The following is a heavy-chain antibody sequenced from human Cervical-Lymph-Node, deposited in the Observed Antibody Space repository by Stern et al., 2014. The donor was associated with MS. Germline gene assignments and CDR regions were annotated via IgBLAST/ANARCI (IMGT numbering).Heavy chain of an antibody. Sequence: EVQLVQSGAEVKKPGESLKISCKGSGYKFTNYWIGWVRQMPGKGLEWMGRIYPGDSDSRYSPSFQGQVTISADKSISTAYLRWSSLKASDTAIYYCARLDGSGGWHQTFYYGMDVWGQGTTVTVSS. CDR1: GYKFTNYW. D-gene: IGHD2-15*01. J-gene: IGHJ6*02. V-gene: IGHV5-51*01. CDR3: ARLDGSGGWHQTFYYGMDV. CDR2: IYPGDSDS.